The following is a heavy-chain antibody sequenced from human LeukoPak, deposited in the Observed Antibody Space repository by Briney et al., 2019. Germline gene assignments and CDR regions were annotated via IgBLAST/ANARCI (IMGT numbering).Heavy chain of an antibody. CDR1: GFTFTNSW. CDR2: IKQDGSTK. CDR3: TRDTDGSLDY. D-gene: IGHD1-26*01. V-gene: IGHV3-7*01. Sequence: PGGSLRLSCAASGFTFTNSWMAWVRQAPGKGLEWVANIKQDGSTKHYADSLKGRFTISRDNPKNSLYLQMNNLRADDTAVYYCTRDTDGSLDYWGQGILVPVAS. J-gene: IGHJ4*02.